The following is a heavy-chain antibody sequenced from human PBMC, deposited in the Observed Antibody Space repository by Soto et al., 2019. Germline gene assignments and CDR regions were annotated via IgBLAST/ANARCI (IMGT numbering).Heavy chain of an antibody. Sequence: QVQLVESGGGVVQPGRSLRLSCAASGFTFSSFAMHWVRQAPGKGLEWLAVIASDVVTYYYAESVKGRFTISRDNSKNKPYMQMNSLRNEDTAVYYCARGGALTPEGLGYWGQGTLVTVSS. V-gene: IGHV3-30-3*01. D-gene: IGHD3-16*01. J-gene: IGHJ4*02. CDR2: IASDVVTY. CDR1: GFTFSSFA. CDR3: ARGGALTPEGLGY.